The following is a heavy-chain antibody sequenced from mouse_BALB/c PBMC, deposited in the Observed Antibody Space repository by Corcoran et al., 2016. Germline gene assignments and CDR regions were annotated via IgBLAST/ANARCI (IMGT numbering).Heavy chain of an antibody. J-gene: IGHJ3*01. CDR1: GYTFTNYG. D-gene: IGHD1-2*01. Sequence: QIQLVQSGPELKKPGETVKISCKASGYTFTNYGMNWVKQAPGKGLQWMGWINTYTGEPTYADDFKGRFAFSLETSASTAYLQINNLKNEDTATYFCARRATTATAWFAYWGQGTLVTVSA. CDR2: INTYTGEP. CDR3: ARRATTATAWFAY. V-gene: IGHV9-3-1*01.